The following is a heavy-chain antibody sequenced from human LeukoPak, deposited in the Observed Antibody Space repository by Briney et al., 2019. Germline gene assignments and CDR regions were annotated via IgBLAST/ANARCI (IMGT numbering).Heavy chain of an antibody. CDR2: VSVSGGST. V-gene: IGHV3-23*01. J-gene: IGHJ3*02. D-gene: IGHD2-15*01. CDR3: AKHLLGSCSAGTCGAFDI. CDR1: GFTFSNYA. Sequence: PGGSLRLSCAASGFTFSNYAMSWVSQAPGKGLEWVSTVSVSGGSTLYTDSVKGRFTISRDNSRNTLYLQMNSLRAEETAAYYCAKHLLGSCSAGTCGAFDIWGQGTMVTVSS.